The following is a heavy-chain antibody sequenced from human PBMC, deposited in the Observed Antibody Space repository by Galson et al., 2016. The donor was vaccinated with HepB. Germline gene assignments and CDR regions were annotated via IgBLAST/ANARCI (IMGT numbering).Heavy chain of an antibody. Sequence: SLRLSCAASGFTFSSYGMTWVRQAPGKGLEWVSAISDSGGDTYYADSVKGRFTISRDNSKITLYLQMNTLRAEDTAVYYCAKVLVGAIGGRGIDYWGQRTLVTVSS. CDR3: AKVLVGAIGGRGIDY. J-gene: IGHJ4*02. D-gene: IGHD1-26*01. CDR1: GFTFSSYG. V-gene: IGHV3-23*01. CDR2: ISDSGGDT.